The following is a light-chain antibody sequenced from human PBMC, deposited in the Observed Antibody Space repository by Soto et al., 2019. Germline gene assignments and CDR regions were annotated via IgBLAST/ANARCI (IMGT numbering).Light chain of an antibody. V-gene: IGLV2-14*01. J-gene: IGLJ1*01. CDR3: CSYTTSNTRQIV. Sequence: QSVLTQPASVSGSPGQSITISCTGTNSDVGGYNYVSWYQQHPGKAPKFMIYDVSNRPSGVSNRFSGSKSGNTASLTISGLQAEDEAEYYCCSYTTSNTRQIVFGTGTKLTVL. CDR2: DVS. CDR1: NSDVGGYNY.